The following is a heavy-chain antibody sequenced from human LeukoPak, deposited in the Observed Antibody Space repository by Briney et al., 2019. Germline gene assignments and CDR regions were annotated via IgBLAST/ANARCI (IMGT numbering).Heavy chain of an antibody. CDR3: ARVNCTNGVCRPGAFDI. Sequence: SETLSLTCTVSGGSISSYYWSWIRQPPGKGLEWIGYIYYSGSTNYNPSLKSRVTISVDTSKNQFSLKLSSVTAADTAVYYCARVNCTNGVCRPGAFDIWGQGTMVTVSS. V-gene: IGHV4-59*01. CDR1: GGSISSYY. J-gene: IGHJ3*02. D-gene: IGHD2-8*01. CDR2: IYYSGST.